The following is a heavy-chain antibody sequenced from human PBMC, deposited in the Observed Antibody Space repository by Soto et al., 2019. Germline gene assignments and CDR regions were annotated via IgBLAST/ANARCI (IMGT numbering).Heavy chain of an antibody. CDR2: IYPGDSDT. V-gene: IGHV5-51*01. CDR3: ARGLLYFWSPYYYGMDV. J-gene: IGHJ6*02. Sequence: PGESLKISCKGSGYSFTSYWIGWVRQMPGKGLEWMGIIYPGDSDTRYSPSFQGQVTISADKSISTAYLQWSSLKASDTAMYYCARGLLYFWSPYYYGMDVWGQGTTVPVSS. D-gene: IGHD3-3*01. CDR1: GYSFTSYW.